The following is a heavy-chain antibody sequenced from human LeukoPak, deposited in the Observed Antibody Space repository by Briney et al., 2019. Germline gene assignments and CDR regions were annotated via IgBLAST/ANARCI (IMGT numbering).Heavy chain of an antibody. CDR3: ARDPQGSEYSHFDS. Sequence: PGGSLRLSCAASGFSIGTYYMSWVRQAPGKGLEWVANIKQDGREKHYVDSVKGRFTISRDNSKNSLYLQMSSLRAEDTAVYYCARDPQGSEYSHFDSWGQGTLVTVSS. J-gene: IGHJ4*02. D-gene: IGHD3-10*01. CDR1: GFSIGTYY. CDR2: IKQDGREK. V-gene: IGHV3-7*01.